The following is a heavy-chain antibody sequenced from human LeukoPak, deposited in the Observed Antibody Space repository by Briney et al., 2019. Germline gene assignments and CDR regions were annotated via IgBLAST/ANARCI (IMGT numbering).Heavy chain of an antibody. V-gene: IGHV3-23*01. Sequence: GGSLRLSCAASGFTFSSYWMHWVRQAPGKGLEWVSAISGSGGSTYYADSAKGRFTISRDNSENTLYLQMNSLRAEDTAVYYCAKVSSWFGELGLEDYFDYWGQGTLVTVSS. D-gene: IGHD3-10*01. CDR2: ISGSGGST. CDR3: AKVSSWFGELGLEDYFDY. CDR1: GFTFSSYW. J-gene: IGHJ4*02.